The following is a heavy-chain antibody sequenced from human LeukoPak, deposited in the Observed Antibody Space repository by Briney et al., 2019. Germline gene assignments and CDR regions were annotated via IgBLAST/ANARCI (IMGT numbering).Heavy chain of an antibody. Sequence: GGSLRLSCAASGFTVSDYAMAWVRQAPGKGLEWVSSISASGVMTYYADSVKGRFTVSRDNSKTSLYLQMKSLTAADTAVYYCAKDRSIGTYYTFDHWGQGTLVSVSS. CDR1: GFTVSDYA. D-gene: IGHD1-26*01. J-gene: IGHJ4*02. CDR3: AKDRSIGTYYTFDH. CDR2: ISASGVMT. V-gene: IGHV3-23*01.